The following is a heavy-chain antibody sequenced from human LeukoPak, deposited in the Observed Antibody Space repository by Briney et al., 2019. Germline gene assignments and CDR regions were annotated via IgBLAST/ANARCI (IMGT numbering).Heavy chain of an antibody. CDR2: IYYSGST. Sequence: SETLSLTCTVSGGSISSSSYYWGWIRQPPGKGLEWIGSIYYSGSTYYNPSLKSRVTISVDTSKNQLSLKLSSVTAADTAVYYCAGGSPKYSGSSSAFDIWGQGTMVTVSS. CDR1: GGSISSSSYY. D-gene: IGHD1-26*01. CDR3: AGGSPKYSGSSSAFDI. V-gene: IGHV4-39*07. J-gene: IGHJ3*02.